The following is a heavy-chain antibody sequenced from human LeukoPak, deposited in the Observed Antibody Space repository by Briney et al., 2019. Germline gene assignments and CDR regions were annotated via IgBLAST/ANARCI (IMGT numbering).Heavy chain of an antibody. J-gene: IGHJ4*02. CDR1: GFTFSSYS. V-gene: IGHV3-21*04. CDR2: ISSSSSYI. D-gene: IGHD4-23*01. CDR3: ARDDYGGNSDLN. Sequence: SGGSLGLSCAASGFTFSSYSMNWVRQAPGKGLEWVSSISSSSSYIYYADSVKGRFTISRDNAKNSLYLQMNSLRAEDTAVYYCARDDYGGNSDLNWGQGTLVTVSS.